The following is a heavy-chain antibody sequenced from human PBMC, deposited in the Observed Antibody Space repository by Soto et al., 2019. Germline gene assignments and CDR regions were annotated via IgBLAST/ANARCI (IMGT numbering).Heavy chain of an antibody. D-gene: IGHD5-12*01. CDR2: IYSGGST. J-gene: IGHJ4*02. V-gene: IGHV3-53*04. CDR1: GFTVSSNY. Sequence: GGSLRLSCAASGFTVSSNYMSWVRQAPGKGLEWVSVIYSGGSTYYADSVKGRFTISRHNSKNTLYLQMNSLRAEDTAVYYCASMLYSGYDYYFDYWGQGTLVTVSS. CDR3: ASMLYSGYDYYFDY.